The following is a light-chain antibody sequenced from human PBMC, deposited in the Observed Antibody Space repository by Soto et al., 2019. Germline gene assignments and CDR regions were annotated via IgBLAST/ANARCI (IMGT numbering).Light chain of an antibody. CDR1: QSINSY. V-gene: IGKV1-39*01. J-gene: IGKJ4*01. CDR2: AAS. Sequence: DIQMTQSPSSLSASVGDRVTITCRASQSINSYLNWYQQKPGKAPKLLIYAASSLKSGVPSRFSGSGFGTDFTLTISSLQPEDFSTYYCQQSHRTPLTFGGGTKVEIK. CDR3: QQSHRTPLT.